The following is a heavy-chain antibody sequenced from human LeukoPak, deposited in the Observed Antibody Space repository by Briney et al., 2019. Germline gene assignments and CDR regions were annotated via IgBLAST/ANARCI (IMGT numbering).Heavy chain of an antibody. CDR2: IYYSGST. V-gene: IGHV4-39*01. CDR3: ARLYHVLRFGELLYSHFDY. CDR1: GGSIGSSSYY. Sequence: PSETLSLTCTVSGGSIGSSSYYWGWIRQPPGKGLEWIGSIYYSGSTYYNPSLKSRVTISVDTSKNQFSLKLSSVTAADTAVYYCARLYHVLRFGELLYSHFDYWGQGTLVTVSS. D-gene: IGHD3-10*01. J-gene: IGHJ4*02.